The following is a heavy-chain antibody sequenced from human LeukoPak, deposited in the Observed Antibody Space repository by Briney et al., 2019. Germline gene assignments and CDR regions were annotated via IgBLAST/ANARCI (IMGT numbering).Heavy chain of an antibody. D-gene: IGHD3-22*01. V-gene: IGHV6-1*01. CDR2: TYYRSKWFF. CDR1: GYNVSSNSAA. CDR3: ARGDYDTSGGGFDI. Sequence: SQTLSLTCVISGYNVSSNSAAWNWIRQSPSRGLEWLGRTYYRSKWFFDYAVSMKSRLTINSDTSQSHFSLQLRSVTPEDTAVYYCARGDYDTSGGGFDIWGQGTLVTVSS. J-gene: IGHJ3*02.